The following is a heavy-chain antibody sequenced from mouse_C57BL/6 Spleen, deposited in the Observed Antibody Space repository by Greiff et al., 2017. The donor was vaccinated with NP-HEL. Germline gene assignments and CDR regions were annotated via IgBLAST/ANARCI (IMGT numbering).Heavy chain of an antibody. CDR3: ARDRSYYGTSFDY. D-gene: IGHD2-1*01. V-gene: IGHV3-6*01. CDR2: ISYDGSN. Sequence: ESGPGLVKPSQSLSLTCSVTGYSITSGYYWNWIRQFPGNRLEWMGYISYDGSNNYNPSLKNRISITRDTSKNQFFLKLNSVTTEDTAAYYCARDRSYYGTSFDYWGQGTTLTVSS. J-gene: IGHJ2*01. CDR1: GYSITSGYY.